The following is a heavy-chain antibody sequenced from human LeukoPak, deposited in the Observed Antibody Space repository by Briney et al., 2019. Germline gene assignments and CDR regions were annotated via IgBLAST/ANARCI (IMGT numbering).Heavy chain of an antibody. J-gene: IGHJ4*02. Sequence: GGSLRLSCAASGITFDDYSMHWVRQAPGKGLAWVSLISGDGGGTYYADSVKGRFTISRDNSKKSLYLQMHSMRSEDIALYYCAKDELYASPFGPSVFDYWGQATLVT. CDR3: AKDELYASPFGPSVFDY. D-gene: IGHD2-8*01. CDR1: GITFDDYS. CDR2: ISGDGGGT. V-gene: IGHV3-43*02.